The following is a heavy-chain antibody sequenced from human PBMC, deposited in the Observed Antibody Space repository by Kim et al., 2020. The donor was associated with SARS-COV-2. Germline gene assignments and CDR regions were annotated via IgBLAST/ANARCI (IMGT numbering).Heavy chain of an antibody. CDR2: IYYSGST. CDR1: GGSISSSSYY. Sequence: SETLSLTCTVSGGSISSSSYYWGWIRQPPGQGLEWIGSIYYSGSTYYNPSLKSRVTISVDTSKNQFSLKLSSMTAADTAVYYCARDERWQLEHYIDYWGQGTLVTVSS. J-gene: IGHJ4*02. CDR3: ARDERWQLEHYIDY. D-gene: IGHD6-6*01. V-gene: IGHV4-39*07.